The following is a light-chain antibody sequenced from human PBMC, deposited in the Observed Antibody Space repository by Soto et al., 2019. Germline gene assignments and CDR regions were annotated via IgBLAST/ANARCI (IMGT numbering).Light chain of an antibody. Sequence: EIVLTQSPGTLSLSPGERATLSCRASQNVDSHYLAWYQQKPGQAPRIIIFGASGRATGIPDRFSGSGSGTDFTLTISRLAPEGFAVYDGHHYGSLSCTFGQGGKVEIK. J-gene: IGKJ1*01. CDR2: GAS. V-gene: IGKV3-20*01. CDR3: HHYGSLSCT. CDR1: QNVDSHY.